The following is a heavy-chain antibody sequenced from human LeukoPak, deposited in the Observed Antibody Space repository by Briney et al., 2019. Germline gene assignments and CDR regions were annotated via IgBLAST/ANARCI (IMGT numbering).Heavy chain of an antibody. D-gene: IGHD3-9*01. CDR2: ISSSSSNI. CDR3: ARGPYDILTGYYSNNWFDP. J-gene: IGHJ5*02. V-gene: IGHV3-48*02. CDR1: GFTFSSYN. Sequence: GGSLRLSCAASGFTFSSYNMNWVRQVPGKGLEWVSYISSSSSNIYYADSVKGRFTISRDNARNSLYLQMNSLKDEDTAVYYCARGPYDILTGYYSNNWFDPWGQGTLVTVSS.